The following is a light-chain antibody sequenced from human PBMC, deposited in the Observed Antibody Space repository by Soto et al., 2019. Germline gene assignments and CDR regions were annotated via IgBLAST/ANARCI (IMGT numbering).Light chain of an antibody. V-gene: IGKV1-9*01. Sequence: IQLTQSPSSLSASVGDRVTLTCRASQVISTSLAWYQQKPGKAPKLLIYAASTLQSDVPSRFSGSGSGTDFTLTIGSLPPEDFATDYCQQDNSYPLTFGGGTKV. CDR2: AAS. J-gene: IGKJ4*01. CDR3: QQDNSYPLT. CDR1: QVISTS.